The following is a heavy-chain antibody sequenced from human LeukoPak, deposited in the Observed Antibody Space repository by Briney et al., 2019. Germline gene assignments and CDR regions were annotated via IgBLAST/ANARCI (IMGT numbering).Heavy chain of an antibody. J-gene: IGHJ4*02. D-gene: IGHD3-10*01. CDR1: GFTFSNAW. CDR3: ARGSGSYDY. CDR2: IKSKTDGGTT. Sequence: GGSLRLSCAASGFTFSNAWMSWVRQAPGKGLEWVGRIKSKTDGGTTDYAAPVKGRFTISRDDSKNTLYLQMNSLRAEDTAVYYCARGSGSYDYWGQGTLVTVSS. V-gene: IGHV3-15*01.